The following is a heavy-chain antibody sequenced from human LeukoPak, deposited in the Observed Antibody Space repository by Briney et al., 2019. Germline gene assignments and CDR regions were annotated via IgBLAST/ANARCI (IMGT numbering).Heavy chain of an antibody. Sequence: GGSLRLSCAASGFTFSTFAMIWVRQPPGKGLEWVSSISGGGDGTYYADSVKGRFTISRDNSKNTLFLQMNSLRAEDTAVYYCAKVRKRADSSGWFDCFDPWGQGTLVTVSS. D-gene: IGHD6-19*01. CDR1: GFTFSTFA. J-gene: IGHJ5*02. V-gene: IGHV3-23*01. CDR2: ISGGGDGT. CDR3: AKVRKRADSSGWFDCFDP.